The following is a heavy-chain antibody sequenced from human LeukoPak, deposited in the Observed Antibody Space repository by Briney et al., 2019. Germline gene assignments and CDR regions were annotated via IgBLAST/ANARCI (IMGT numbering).Heavy chain of an antibody. CDR3: AKKGCSTSGCPAYFDY. CDR2: IRGSGGKI. Sequence: PGGSLRLSCAASGFTFSSYAMNWVRQGPGKGLEWVSHIRGSGGKIFYADSVKGRFTISRDNSKNTLYLQMNSLRAEDTALYYCAKKGCSTSGCPAYFDYWGQGTLVTVSS. J-gene: IGHJ4*02. V-gene: IGHV3-23*01. CDR1: GFTFSSYA. D-gene: IGHD2-2*01.